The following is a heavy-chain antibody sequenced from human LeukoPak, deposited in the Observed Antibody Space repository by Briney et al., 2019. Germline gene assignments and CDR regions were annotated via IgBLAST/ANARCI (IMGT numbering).Heavy chain of an antibody. CDR2: INPNSGDT. J-gene: IGHJ4*02. Sequence: ASVRVSCKASGYTFTGYHMHWVRQAPGQGLEWMGRINPNSGDTNNAQTFQGRVTMTRDTSISTAYMDLSRLTSDDTAVYYCARDYCSSTSCLFDYWGQGTLVTVSS. CDR1: GYTFTGYH. CDR3: ARDYCSSTSCLFDY. D-gene: IGHD2-2*01. V-gene: IGHV1-2*06.